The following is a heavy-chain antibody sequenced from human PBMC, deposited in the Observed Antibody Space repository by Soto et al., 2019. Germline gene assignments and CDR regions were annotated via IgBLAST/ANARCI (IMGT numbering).Heavy chain of an antibody. CDR1: GGSISSYY. CDR3: ARLRWFGEFPRFDP. V-gene: IGHV4-59*08. D-gene: IGHD3-10*01. CDR2: IYYSGST. J-gene: IGHJ5*02. Sequence: SETLSLTCTVSGGSISSYYWSWIRQPPGKGLEWIGYIYYSGSTNYNPSLKSRVTISVDTSKNQFSLKLSSVTAADTAVYYCARLRWFGEFPRFDPWGQGTLVTVSS.